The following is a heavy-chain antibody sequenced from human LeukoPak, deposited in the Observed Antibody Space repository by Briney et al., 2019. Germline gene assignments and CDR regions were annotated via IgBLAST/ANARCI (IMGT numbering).Heavy chain of an antibody. CDR1: GDSVSRSDSY. CDR2: IYYSGRT. Sequence: PSETLSLTCSVSGDSVSRSDSYWDWIRQPPGKGLEWIGTIYYSGRTYYSPSLKSRVPISVDTSKNQFSLKLSSVTAADTAVYYCARVYGYSSSWYARGYFDYWGQGTLVTVSS. D-gene: IGHD6-13*01. J-gene: IGHJ4*02. V-gene: IGHV4-39*07. CDR3: ARVYGYSSSWYARGYFDY.